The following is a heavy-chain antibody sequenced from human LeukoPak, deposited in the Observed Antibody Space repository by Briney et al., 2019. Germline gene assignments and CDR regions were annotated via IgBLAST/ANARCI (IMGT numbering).Heavy chain of an antibody. CDR2: IYYSGST. Sequence: SETLSLTCAVSGYSISSGYYWGWIRQPPGKGLEWIGSIYYSGSTYYNPSLKSRVTISVDTSKNQFSLKLSSVTAADTAVYYCARPSYYDHAFDIWGQGTMVTVSS. CDR3: ARPSYYDHAFDI. CDR1: GYSISSGYY. D-gene: IGHD3-3*01. V-gene: IGHV4-38-2*01. J-gene: IGHJ3*02.